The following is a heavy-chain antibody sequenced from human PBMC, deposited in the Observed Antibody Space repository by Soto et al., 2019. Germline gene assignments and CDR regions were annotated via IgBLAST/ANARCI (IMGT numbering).Heavy chain of an antibody. CDR3: ARAPHYARGSFDI. CDR1: RYTFTSYH. Sequence: QVQLVQSGAEVKKPGTSVKVSCKASRYTFTSYHITWVRQATGQGLEWMGWMNPNSGDTGYAQRFQGRVTMTRNTSISTAYMELSSLRSEDTAVYYCARAPHYARGSFDIWGQGTMVTVSS. D-gene: IGHD3-10*02. J-gene: IGHJ3*02. CDR2: MNPNSGDT. V-gene: IGHV1-8*01.